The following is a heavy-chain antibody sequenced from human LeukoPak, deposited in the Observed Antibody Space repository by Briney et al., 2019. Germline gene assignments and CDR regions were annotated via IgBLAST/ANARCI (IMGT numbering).Heavy chain of an antibody. D-gene: IGHD3-9*01. CDR2: INHSGST. CDR1: GGSFSGYY. CDR3: ARLSRYDILTGYYFDY. V-gene: IGHV4-34*01. J-gene: IGHJ4*02. Sequence: SETLSLTCAVYGGSFSGYYWSWIRQPPGKGLEWIGEINHSGSTNYNPSLKSRVTISVDTSKNQFSLKLSSVTAADTAVYYCARLSRYDILTGYYFDYWGQGTLVTVSS.